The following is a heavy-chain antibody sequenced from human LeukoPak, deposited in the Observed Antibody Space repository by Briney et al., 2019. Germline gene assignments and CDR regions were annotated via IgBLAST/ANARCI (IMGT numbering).Heavy chain of an antibody. D-gene: IGHD2-2*01. V-gene: IGHV3-30*18. CDR2: ISYDGSTK. CDR3: VKDLHCSSTSCYEAY. J-gene: IGHJ4*02. CDR1: GFTFSSYG. Sequence: PGGSLRLSCAASGFTFSSYGMHWVRQAPGKGLEWVAVISYDGSTKYYADSVKGRFTISRDNSKNTLYLQMSSLRAEDTAVYYCVKDLHCSSTSCYEAYWGQGTLVTVSS.